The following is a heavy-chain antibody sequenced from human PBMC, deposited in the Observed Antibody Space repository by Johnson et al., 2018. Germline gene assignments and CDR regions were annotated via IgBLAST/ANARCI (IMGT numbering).Heavy chain of an antibody. Sequence: EVQLVESGGGLVKPGGSLRLSCVASGFTFITYSMNWVRQAPGKGLEWVSSISSSSSYIYYADSVTGRFTISRDNAKNSRYLQMTSLKTEDTAVYYCAPDGLGYVSSGFYLMEAFDIWGQGTMVTVSS. CDR2: ISSSSSYI. J-gene: IGHJ3*02. D-gene: IGHD3-22*01. V-gene: IGHV3-21*01. CDR1: GFTFITYS. CDR3: APDGLGYVSSGFYLMEAFDI.